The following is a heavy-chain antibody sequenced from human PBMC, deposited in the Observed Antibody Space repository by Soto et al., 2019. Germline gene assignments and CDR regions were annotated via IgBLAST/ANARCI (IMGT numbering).Heavy chain of an antibody. J-gene: IGHJ4*02. CDR3: ARDRLRFLSSFDY. V-gene: IGHV1-3*01. CDR1: GYTFTSYA. D-gene: IGHD3-3*01. Sequence: GASVKVSCKASGYTFTSYAMHWVRQAPGQRLEWMGWINAGNGNTKYSQKFQGRVTITRDTSASTAYMELSSLRSEDTAVYYCARDRLRFLSSFDYWGQGTLVTVSS. CDR2: INAGNGNT.